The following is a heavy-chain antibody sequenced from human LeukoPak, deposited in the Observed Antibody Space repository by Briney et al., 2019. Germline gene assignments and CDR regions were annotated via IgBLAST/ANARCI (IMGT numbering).Heavy chain of an antibody. Sequence: GGSLRLSCAASEFTFSSYSMNWVRQAPGKGLEWVSYITNSGNSKSYADSVKGRFTISRDNSKNTLYLQMNSLRAEDTAVYYCAKGDFDYWGQGTLVTVSS. CDR2: ITNSGNSK. CDR1: EFTFSSYS. J-gene: IGHJ4*02. D-gene: IGHD2-21*01. V-gene: IGHV3-48*01. CDR3: AKGDFDY.